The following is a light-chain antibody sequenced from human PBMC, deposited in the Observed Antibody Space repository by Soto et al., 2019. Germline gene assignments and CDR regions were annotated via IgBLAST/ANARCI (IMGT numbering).Light chain of an antibody. V-gene: IGKV3-15*01. CDR2: GAS. CDR3: QQRQSWPRT. J-gene: IGKJ1*01. Sequence: EIVMTQSPATLSVSPGDRATLSCRASQSVSSNLAWYQQKPGQAPRLLIYGASTRATGIPARFSGSGSGTEFTLTISSLQSEDFAVYYCQQRQSWPRTFGQGTKVDIK. CDR1: QSVSSN.